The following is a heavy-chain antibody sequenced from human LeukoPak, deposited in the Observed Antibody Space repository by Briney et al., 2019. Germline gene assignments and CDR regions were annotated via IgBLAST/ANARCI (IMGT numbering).Heavy chain of an antibody. CDR3: AKDGTDYGDYGFDS. V-gene: IGHV3-23*01. Sequence: PGGSLRLSCAVSGFTFSDHYMDWVRQAPGKGLEWVSAINGGGGRTYYADSVKGRFTISRDNSKNTVYLQMNSLRAEDTAIYYCAKDGTDYGDYGFDSWGQGTLVTVSS. CDR2: INGGGGRT. J-gene: IGHJ4*02. CDR1: GFTFSDHY. D-gene: IGHD4-17*01.